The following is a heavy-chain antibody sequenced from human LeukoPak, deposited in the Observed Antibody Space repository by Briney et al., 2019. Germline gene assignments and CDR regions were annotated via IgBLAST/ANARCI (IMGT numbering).Heavy chain of an antibody. V-gene: IGHV3-66*01. CDR3: ASSRITMVRGWYFDY. CDR1: GFTVSSNY. D-gene: IGHD3-10*01. Sequence: GGSLRLSCAASGFTVSSNYMSWVRQAPGKGLEWVSVIYSGGSTYYADSVKGRFTISRDNAKNSLYLQMNSLRAEDTAVYYCASSRITMVRGWYFDYWGQGTLVTVSS. CDR2: IYSGGST. J-gene: IGHJ4*02.